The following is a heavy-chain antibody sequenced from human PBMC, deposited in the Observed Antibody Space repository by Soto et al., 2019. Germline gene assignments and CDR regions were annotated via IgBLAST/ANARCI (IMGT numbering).Heavy chain of an antibody. D-gene: IGHD6-25*01. CDR2: VYSGGSA. CDR3: ASTSRAAPGTGLDS. CDR1: PGSINDSY. Sequence: SETLSLTCNVRPGSINDSYWSWIRQTPGIRLEWIGFVYSGGSAMYNPSFKSRVIISLETSKNQFSLTLTALPAADSAVYYCASTSRAAPGTGLDSWGQAALVTASS. V-gene: IGHV4-59*01. J-gene: IGHJ4*02.